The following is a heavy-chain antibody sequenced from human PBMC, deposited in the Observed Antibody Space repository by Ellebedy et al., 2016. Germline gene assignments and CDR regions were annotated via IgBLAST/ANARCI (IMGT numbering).Heavy chain of an antibody. Sequence: GESLKISCKGSGYSFTGYWIGWVRQMPGKGLECMGTIYPDNSETRYSPSFQGQVTISADKSNRTAYLQWNSLKASDTAMYYCARLKNYDDIGYYDLGWFDPWGQGTLVTVSS. J-gene: IGHJ5*02. CDR1: GYSFTGYW. D-gene: IGHD3-22*01. CDR2: IYPDNSET. CDR3: ARLKNYDDIGYYDLGWFDP. V-gene: IGHV5-51*01.